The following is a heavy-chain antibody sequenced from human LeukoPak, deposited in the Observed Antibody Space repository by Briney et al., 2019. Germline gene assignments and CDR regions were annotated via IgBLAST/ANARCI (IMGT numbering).Heavy chain of an antibody. V-gene: IGHV3-7*01. J-gene: IGHJ4*02. CDR1: GFTFSSYW. Sequence: GGSLRLSCAASGFTFSSYWMSWVRQAPGKGLEWVANIKEDGSEKYYVDSVKGRFTISRDNVENSLYLQMNSLRAEDTAIYYCARDKTVGATKFDSWGQGTLVTVSS. D-gene: IGHD1-26*01. CDR2: IKEDGSEK. CDR3: ARDKTVGATKFDS.